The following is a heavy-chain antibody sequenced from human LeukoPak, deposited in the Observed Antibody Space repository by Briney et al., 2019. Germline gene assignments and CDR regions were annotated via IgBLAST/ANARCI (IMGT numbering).Heavy chain of an antibody. CDR3: AKGSRFTWSGYPDYYYYGMDV. CDR2: IYSGGST. D-gene: IGHD3-3*01. V-gene: IGHV3-53*01. CDR1: GFTVSSNY. Sequence: GGSLRLSCAASGFTVSSNYMSWVRQAPGKGLEWVSVIYSGGSTYYADSVKGRFTISRDNSKNTLYLQMNSLRAEDTAVYYCAKGSRFTWSGYPDYYYYGMDVWGQGTTVTVSS. J-gene: IGHJ6*02.